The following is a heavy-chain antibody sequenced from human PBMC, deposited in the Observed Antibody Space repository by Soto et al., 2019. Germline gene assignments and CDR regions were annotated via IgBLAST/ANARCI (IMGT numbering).Heavy chain of an antibody. V-gene: IGHV3-30-3*01. D-gene: IGHD3-22*01. CDR1: GFTFSSYA. Sequence: QVPLVESGGGVVQPGRSLSLSCAASGFTFSSYAMHWVRQAPGKGLEWVAVISYDGSNKYYADSVKGRFTIPSDNSKNALYLQMNSLRAEDTAGCYCARVRASSGYSLDYWGQGSLVTVSS. CDR3: ARVRASSGYSLDY. CDR2: ISYDGSNK. J-gene: IGHJ4*02.